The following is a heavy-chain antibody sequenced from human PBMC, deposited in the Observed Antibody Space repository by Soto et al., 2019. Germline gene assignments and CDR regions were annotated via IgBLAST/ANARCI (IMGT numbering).Heavy chain of an antibody. CDR3: ARQSPTHYDYVWGSYRPTVWFDP. CDR2: IYYSGST. CDR1: DGNSGGGDYC. J-gene: IGHJ5*02. V-gene: IGHV4-30-4*01. D-gene: IGHD3-16*02. Sequence: TQRVRYTVADGNSGGGDYCWSLNSQTPGKGLEWIGYIYYSGSTYYNPSLKSRVTISVDTSKNQFSLKLSSVTAADTAVYYCARQSPTHYDYVWGSYRPTVWFDPWGQGTLVTVSS.